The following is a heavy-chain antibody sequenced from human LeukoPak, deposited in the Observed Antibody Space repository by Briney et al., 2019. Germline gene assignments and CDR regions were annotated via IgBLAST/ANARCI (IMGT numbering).Heavy chain of an antibody. V-gene: IGHV3-30*18. Sequence: GRSLRLSCAASGFTFSSYGMHWVRQAPGKGLEWVAVISYDGSNKYYADSVKGRFTISRDNAKNSLYLQMNSLRAEDTALYYCAKDSWLRSRIGIYYFDYWGQGTLVTVSS. CDR2: ISYDGSNK. CDR1: GFTFSSYG. J-gene: IGHJ4*02. CDR3: AKDSWLRSRIGIYYFDY. D-gene: IGHD5-12*01.